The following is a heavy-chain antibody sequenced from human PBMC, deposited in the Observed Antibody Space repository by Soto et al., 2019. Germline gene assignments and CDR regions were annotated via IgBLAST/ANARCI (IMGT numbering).Heavy chain of an antibody. CDR3: ARTVLGYCSGGSCYSGYFDY. J-gene: IGHJ4*02. V-gene: IGHV1-18*01. D-gene: IGHD2-15*01. CDR2: ISAYNGNT. Sequence: QVQLVQSGAEVKKPGASVKVSCKASGYTFTSYGISWVRQAPGQGLEWMGWISAYNGNTNYAQKLQGRVTMTTDTSTSTADMELRSLRSDDTAVYYCARTVLGYCSGGSCYSGYFDYWGQGTLVTVSS. CDR1: GYTFTSYG.